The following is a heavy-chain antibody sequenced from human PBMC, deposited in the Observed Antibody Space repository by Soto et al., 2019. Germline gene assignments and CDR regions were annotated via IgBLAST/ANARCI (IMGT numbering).Heavy chain of an antibody. CDR3: AKDAPWGQHTYYFDY. V-gene: IGHV3-23*01. Sequence: GGSLRLSCAASGFTFSSYAMSWVRQAPGKGLEWVSAISGSGGSTYYADSVKGRFTISRDNSKKTLYLQMNSLRAEATAVYYCAKDAPWGQHTYYFDYWGQGTLVTVSS. D-gene: IGHD7-27*01. CDR2: ISGSGGST. CDR1: GFTFSSYA. J-gene: IGHJ4*02.